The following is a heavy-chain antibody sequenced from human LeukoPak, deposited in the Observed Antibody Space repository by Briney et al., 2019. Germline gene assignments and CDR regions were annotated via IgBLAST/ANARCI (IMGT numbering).Heavy chain of an antibody. CDR2: ISGSGGST. Sequence: GGSLRLSCAASGFTFSSYAMSWVRQAPGKGLEWVSAISGSGGSTYYADSVKGRFTISRDNSKNTLYLQMNSLRAEDTAVYYCAKASYYYDSSGYIDYWGQGTLVTVSS. CDR1: GFTFSSYA. CDR3: AKASYYYDSSGYIDY. J-gene: IGHJ4*02. D-gene: IGHD3-22*01. V-gene: IGHV3-23*01.